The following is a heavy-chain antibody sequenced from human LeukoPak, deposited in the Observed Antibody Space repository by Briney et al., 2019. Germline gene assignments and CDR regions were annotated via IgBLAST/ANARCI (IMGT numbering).Heavy chain of an antibody. J-gene: IGHJ5*02. CDR1: GFTFSNYA. D-gene: IGHD3-3*01. Sequence: GGSLRLSCAASGFTFSNYAMTWVRQAPGKGLEWVSGISGSGDTTDYADSVKGRFTISRDNSKNTLYLQMNSLRAEDTAVYYCAKDRYDSWSGDWNAPPRNNWFDPWGQGTLVTVSS. V-gene: IGHV3-23*01. CDR2: ISGSGDTT. CDR3: AKDRYDSWSGDWNAPPRNNWFDP.